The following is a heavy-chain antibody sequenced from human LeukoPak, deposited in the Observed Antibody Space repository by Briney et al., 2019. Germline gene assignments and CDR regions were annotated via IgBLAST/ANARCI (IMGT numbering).Heavy chain of an antibody. CDR1: GFTFSSYA. D-gene: IGHD3-22*01. V-gene: IGHV3-23*01. CDR3: AAGLVVVITGNFQH. Sequence: GGSLRPSRAASGFTFSSYAMSWVRQPPGKGMEWVSAISGSGGSTYYADSVKGRFTISRDNSENTLYLQMNSLGAEDTAVYYCAAGLVVVITGNFQHWGQGTLVTVSS. J-gene: IGHJ1*01. CDR2: ISGSGGST.